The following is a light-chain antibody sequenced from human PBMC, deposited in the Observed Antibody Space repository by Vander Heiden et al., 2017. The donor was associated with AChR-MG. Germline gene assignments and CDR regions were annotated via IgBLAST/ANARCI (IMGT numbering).Light chain of an antibody. J-gene: IGLJ2*01. CDR2: SNN. CDR1: SSNIGSNT. CDR3: AAWDDSLNGHVV. Sequence: QSVLTQPPSASGTPGQRGTIPCSGSSSNIGSNTVHWYQQLPGTAPKLLIYSNNQRPSGVPDRFSGSKSGTSASLAISGLQSEDEADYYCAAWDDSLNGHVVFGGGTKLT. V-gene: IGLV1-44*01.